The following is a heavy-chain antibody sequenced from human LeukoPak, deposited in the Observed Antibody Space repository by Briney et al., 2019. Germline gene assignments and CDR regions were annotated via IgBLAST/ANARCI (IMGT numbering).Heavy chain of an antibody. Sequence: SETLSLTCTVSGGSIRSYYWSWIRQPPGKGLEWIGYIYYSGSTSYNPSLKSRVTISVDTSKNQFSLKLSSVTAADTAVYYCARQNYGAAPLRYWGQGTLVTVSS. D-gene: IGHD4/OR15-4a*01. CDR1: GGSIRSYY. J-gene: IGHJ4*02. V-gene: IGHV4-59*08. CDR2: IYYSGST. CDR3: ARQNYGAAPLRY.